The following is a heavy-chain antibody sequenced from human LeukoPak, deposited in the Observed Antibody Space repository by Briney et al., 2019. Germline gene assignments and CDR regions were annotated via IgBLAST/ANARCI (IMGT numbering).Heavy chain of an antibody. Sequence: GGSLRLSCAASGFTFSTYAMSWVRQAPGMGLEWVSAISGRGDTIFYADSVKGRFTVSRDNSKNTLYLQVNSLRAGDTAVYYCAKATLATTYFDSWGQGTLVTVSS. CDR1: GFTFSTYA. CDR3: AKATLATTYFDS. J-gene: IGHJ4*02. CDR2: ISGRGDTI. V-gene: IGHV3-23*01. D-gene: IGHD5-24*01.